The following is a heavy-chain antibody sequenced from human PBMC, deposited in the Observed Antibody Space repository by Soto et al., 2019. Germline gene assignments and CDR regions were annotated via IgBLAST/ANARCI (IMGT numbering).Heavy chain of an antibody. CDR1: GGTFSSFA. CDR3: GRDRATRATAYYYEMNA. V-gene: IGHV1-69*12. J-gene: IGHJ6*02. CDR2: IIPRFAAP. D-gene: IGHD3-3*01. Sequence: QVLLVQSGAEVKKPGSSVKVSCKTSGGTFSSFAISWVRLAPGHGLEWMGVIIPRFAAPTYAQKFQGRVCITADDPTRSADRELGGLRSANPAVYSWGRDRATRATAYYYEMNAGGQGTTVTVS.